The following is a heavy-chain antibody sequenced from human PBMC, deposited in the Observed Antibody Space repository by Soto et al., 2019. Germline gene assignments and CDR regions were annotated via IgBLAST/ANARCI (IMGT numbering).Heavy chain of an antibody. J-gene: IGHJ1*01. Sequence: PGGSLRLSCAASGFIFTSYSMVWVRLAPGKGLEWVASISSGSDSIFYADSVKGRFTVSRDNARNSLFLQMNNLRAEDTAVYFCARDRSADRFVQYFQHWGQGTQVTV. CDR3: ARDRSADRFVQYFQH. CDR1: GFIFTSYS. V-gene: IGHV3-21*06. D-gene: IGHD6-19*01. CDR2: ISSGSDSI.